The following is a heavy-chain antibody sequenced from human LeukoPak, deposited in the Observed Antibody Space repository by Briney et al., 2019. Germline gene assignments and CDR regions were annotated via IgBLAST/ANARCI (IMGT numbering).Heavy chain of an antibody. CDR1: GGSISSHY. CDR2: IYYGGST. V-gene: IGHV4-59*11. CDR3: ARARLDSSGRFDY. Sequence: SETLSLTCTVSGGSISSHYWSWIRQSPGKGLEWIGYIYYGGSTDYNPSLKSRVTISKDTSKTQFSLRLSSVTAADTAVYYCARARLDSSGRFDYWGQGTLVTVSS. J-gene: IGHJ4*02. D-gene: IGHD3-22*01.